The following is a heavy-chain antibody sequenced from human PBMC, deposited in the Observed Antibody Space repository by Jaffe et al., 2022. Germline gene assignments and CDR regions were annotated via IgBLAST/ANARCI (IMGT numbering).Heavy chain of an antibody. CDR1: GYSISSGSY. CDR3: ARLSYYGSGSYNDAFDI. D-gene: IGHD3-10*01. CDR2: IFHSGIT. Sequence: QVQLQESGPGLVKPSETLSLTCTVSGYSISSGSYWGWIRQSPGKGLEWIGRIFHSGITQYIPSLKSRVTISVDTSMNQFSLKLTSVTAADTAVYYCARLSYYGSGSYNDAFDIWGQGTLVTVSS. J-gene: IGHJ3*02. V-gene: IGHV4-38-2*02.